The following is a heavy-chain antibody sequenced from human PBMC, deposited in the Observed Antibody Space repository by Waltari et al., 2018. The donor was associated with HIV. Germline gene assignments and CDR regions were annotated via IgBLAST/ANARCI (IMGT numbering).Heavy chain of an antibody. D-gene: IGHD3-22*01. CDR1: GYSFSEYG. Sequence: QVHLVQSGAEVKKPGASVRVSCKASGYSFSEYGISWVRQAPGQGLEWMGWISGLSGDRRNYAQKFQGRVTLSTDTSTTTVYMELRSLTSDDTAIYYCARGSLLRNWLDPWGQGTLVTVSS. CDR3: ARGSLLRNWLDP. V-gene: IGHV1-18*01. CDR2: ISGLSGDRR. J-gene: IGHJ5*02.